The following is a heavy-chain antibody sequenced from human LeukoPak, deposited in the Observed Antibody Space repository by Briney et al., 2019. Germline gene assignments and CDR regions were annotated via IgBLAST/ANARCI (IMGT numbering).Heavy chain of an antibody. CDR2: INPNSGGT. J-gene: IGHJ4*02. D-gene: IGHD2-2*01. CDR1: GYTFTGYY. CDR3: ERVYCSSTSCPPQFDY. V-gene: IGHV1-2*02. Sequence: ASVKVSCKASGYTFTGYYMHWVRQAPGQGLEWMGWINPNSGGTNYAQKFQGRVTMTRDTSISTAYMELSRLRSGDTAVYYCERVYCSSTSCPPQFDYWGQGTLVTVSS.